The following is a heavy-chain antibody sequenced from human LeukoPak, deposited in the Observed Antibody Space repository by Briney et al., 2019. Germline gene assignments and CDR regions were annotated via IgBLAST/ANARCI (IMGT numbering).Heavy chain of an antibody. V-gene: IGHV3-30*04. CDR3: GSSYSRWFYDVFDI. CDR2: ISYDGSNK. CDR1: GFTFSSYA. D-gene: IGHD2-15*01. Sequence: GRSLRLSCAASGFTFSSYAMHWVRQAPGKGLEWVAVISYDGSNKYYADSVKGRFTISRDNSKNTLYLQMNSLRAEGTAVYYCGSSYSRWFYDVFDIWGQGTMATVFS. J-gene: IGHJ3*02.